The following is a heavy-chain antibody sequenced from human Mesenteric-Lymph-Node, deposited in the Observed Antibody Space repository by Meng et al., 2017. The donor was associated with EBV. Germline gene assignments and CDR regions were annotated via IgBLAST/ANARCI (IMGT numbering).Heavy chain of an antibody. CDR2: INHSGAT. J-gene: IGHJ4*02. CDR3: ARLGNGH. Sequence: QVRLPQWVSGMLQPSETLSLTRAVYGESFSGYYWSWIRQLPGKGLEWIGEINHSGATNYNPSLESRVTISVDTSKNQRSLKLTSLTAADTAVYYCARLGNGHWGQGTLVTVSS. CDR1: GESFSGYY. V-gene: IGHV4-34*01.